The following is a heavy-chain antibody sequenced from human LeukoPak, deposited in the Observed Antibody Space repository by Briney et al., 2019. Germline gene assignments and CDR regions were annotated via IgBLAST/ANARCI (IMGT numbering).Heavy chain of an antibody. CDR2: IYTSGST. V-gene: IGHV4-4*07. Sequence: SETLSLTCTVSGGSISSYYWSWIRQPAGKGLEWIGRIYTSGSTNYNPSLKSRVTMSADTSKNQFSLKLSSVTAADTAVYYCARLGSAYYEYYFDYWGQGTLVTVSS. CDR3: ARLGSAYYEYYFDY. D-gene: IGHD3-3*01. CDR1: GGSISSYY. J-gene: IGHJ4*02.